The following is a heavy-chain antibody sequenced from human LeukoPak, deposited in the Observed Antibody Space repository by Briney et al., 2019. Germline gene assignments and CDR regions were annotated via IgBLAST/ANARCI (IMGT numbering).Heavy chain of an antibody. Sequence: QPGRSLRLSCAAPGFTFSSYEMNWVRQAPGKGLQWVSYISSSGSTIYYADSVKGRFTISRDNAKNSLYLQMNSLRAEDTAVYYCARVSTPYSSSWYSPVDYWGQGTLVTVSS. J-gene: IGHJ4*02. V-gene: IGHV3-48*03. CDR2: ISSSGSTI. CDR1: GFTFSSYE. D-gene: IGHD6-13*01. CDR3: ARVSTPYSSSWYSPVDY.